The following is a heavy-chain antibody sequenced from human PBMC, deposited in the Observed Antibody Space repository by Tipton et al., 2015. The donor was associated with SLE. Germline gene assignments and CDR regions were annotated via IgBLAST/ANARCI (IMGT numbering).Heavy chain of an antibody. V-gene: IGHV4-59*11. CDR3: ATHPRSYSSGWSYYFDY. D-gene: IGHD6-19*01. CDR2: ISYTGNT. CDR1: GASISTHY. J-gene: IGHJ4*01. Sequence: LRLSCTVSGASISTHYWSWIRQPPGKGLEWIGYISYTGNTNFNPSLKSRVTMSVATSKNQFSLRLTSVTAADTAVYYCATHPRSYSSGWSYYFDYWGQGALVTVSS.